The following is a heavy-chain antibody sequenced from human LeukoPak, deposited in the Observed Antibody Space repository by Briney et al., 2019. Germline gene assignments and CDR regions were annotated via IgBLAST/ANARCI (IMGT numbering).Heavy chain of an antibody. CDR1: GGSISSGSYY. Sequence: KPSETLSLTCTVSGGSISSGSYYWSWIRQPAGKGLEWIGRIYTSGSTNYNPSLKSRVTISVDTSKNQFSLKLSSVTAADTAVYYCAREWAVGAWSGSYVDYWGQGTLVTVSS. J-gene: IGHJ4*02. CDR3: AREWAVGAWSGSYVDY. D-gene: IGHD1-26*01. V-gene: IGHV4-61*02. CDR2: IYTSGST.